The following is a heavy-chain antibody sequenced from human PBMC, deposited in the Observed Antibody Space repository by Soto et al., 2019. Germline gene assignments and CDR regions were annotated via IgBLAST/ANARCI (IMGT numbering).Heavy chain of an antibody. CDR1: GYSFTSYW. CDR3: ARINYYGSGSLLYYGMDV. CDR2: IYPGDSDT. J-gene: IGHJ6*02. D-gene: IGHD3-10*01. Sequence: GESLKISCKGSGYSFTSYWIGWVRQMPGKGLEWMGIIYPGDSDTRYSPSFQGQVTISADKSISTAYLQWSSLKASDTAMYYCARINYYGSGSLLYYGMDVWGQGTTVTVSS. V-gene: IGHV5-51*01.